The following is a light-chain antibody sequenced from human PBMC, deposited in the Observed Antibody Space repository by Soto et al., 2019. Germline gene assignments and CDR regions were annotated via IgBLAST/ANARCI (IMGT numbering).Light chain of an antibody. CDR3: QQYNDNWT. J-gene: IGKJ1*01. V-gene: IGKV1-5*03. Sequence: DIQMTRSSSTLSASVGDRVTITCRASQSISSWLAWYQQKPGTAPKLLIYKASTLQSGVPSRFSGSGSGTEFNLTISSLQPDDSATYYCQQYNDNWTFGQGTKVEIK. CDR1: QSISSW. CDR2: KAS.